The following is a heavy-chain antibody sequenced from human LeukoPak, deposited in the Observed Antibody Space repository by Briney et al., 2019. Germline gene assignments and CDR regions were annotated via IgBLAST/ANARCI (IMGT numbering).Heavy chain of an antibody. V-gene: IGHV4-61*02. Sequence: SQTLSLTCTVSGDSISSGDYYWSWIRQPAGKGLEWIGRISSSGSTNYNPSLKSRVTISVDTPKNQFSLKLSSVTAADTAVYFCARGPYSYDSSGAFDIWGQGTMVTVSS. CDR3: ARGPYSYDSSGAFDI. CDR2: ISSSGST. J-gene: IGHJ3*02. CDR1: GDSISSGDYY. D-gene: IGHD3-22*01.